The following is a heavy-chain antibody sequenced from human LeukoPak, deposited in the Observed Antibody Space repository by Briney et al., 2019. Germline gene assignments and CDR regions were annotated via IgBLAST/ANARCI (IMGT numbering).Heavy chain of an antibody. CDR3: ARVSYYYDSSGYYGGWFDP. V-gene: IGHV3-11*06. Sequence: GRSLRLSCAPSGFTFSDYYTSWICQAPGKGLEWVSYICSSSSYTNYADSVKGRLTISRDNAKNSLYLQMNSLRAEDTAVYYCARVSYYYDSSGYYGGWFDPWGQGILVTVSS. D-gene: IGHD3-22*01. J-gene: IGHJ5*02. CDR2: ICSSSSYT. CDR1: GFTFSDYY.